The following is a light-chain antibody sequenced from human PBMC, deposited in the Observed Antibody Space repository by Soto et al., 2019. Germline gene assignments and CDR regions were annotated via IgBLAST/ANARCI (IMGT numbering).Light chain of an antibody. CDR1: HSVSSY. CDR2: DAS. J-gene: IGKJ4*01. V-gene: IGKV3-11*01. CDR3: QQRSNWPLT. Sequence: EIVLTQSPATLSLSPGERATLSCRASHSVSSYLAWSQQTPRQAPRLLISDASNRATGIAARFSGSGSGKHFNLTLSSLEPEAFAVYYCQQRSNWPLTFGGGTKVDIK.